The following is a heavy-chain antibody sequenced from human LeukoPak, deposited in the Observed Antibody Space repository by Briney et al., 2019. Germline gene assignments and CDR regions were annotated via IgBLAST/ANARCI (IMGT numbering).Heavy chain of an antibody. J-gene: IGHJ4*02. CDR2: ISSNGGST. CDR1: GFIFSSYA. D-gene: IGHD6-6*01. CDR3: ARWGQLAFDY. V-gene: IGHV3-64*01. Sequence: PARSLRLSCAASGFIFSSYAMHWVRPAPGNGLEYVSAISSNGGSTYYANSVKGRFTISRDNSKNTTYLQMGSLRAEDMAVYYCARWGQLAFDYWGQGTLVTVSS.